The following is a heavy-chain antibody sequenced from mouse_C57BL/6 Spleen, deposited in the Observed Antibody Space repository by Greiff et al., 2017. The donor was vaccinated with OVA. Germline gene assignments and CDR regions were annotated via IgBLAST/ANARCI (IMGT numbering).Heavy chain of an antibody. V-gene: IGHV1-80*01. CDR2: IYPGDGDT. CDR3: ARSDGYCYAIDY. Sequence: VQLQESGAELVKPGASVKISCKASGYAFSSYWMIWVKQRPGKGLEWIGQIYPGDGDTNYNRKFKGKATLTADKTSSTDYMQLSSLTSEDSAVYFCARSDGYCYAIDYWGPGTSVTVSS. J-gene: IGHJ4*01. CDR1: GYAFSSYW. D-gene: IGHD2-3*01.